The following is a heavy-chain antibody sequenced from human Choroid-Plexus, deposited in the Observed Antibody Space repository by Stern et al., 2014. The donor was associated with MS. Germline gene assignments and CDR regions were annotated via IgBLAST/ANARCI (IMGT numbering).Heavy chain of an antibody. CDR2: ISYDGSK. D-gene: IGHD2/OR15-2a*01. CDR1: GFSFSSFG. V-gene: IGHV3-30*18. Sequence: VQLEESGGGVVQPGRPLRLSCAASGFSFSSFGMHWVRQAPGKGLEWVALISYDGSKDYADSVKGRFAISRDNSKNTLYLQMNSLRAEDTAVYYCAEDRQYLTFFFDFWGQGSLVTVSS. J-gene: IGHJ4*02. CDR3: AEDRQYLTFFFDF.